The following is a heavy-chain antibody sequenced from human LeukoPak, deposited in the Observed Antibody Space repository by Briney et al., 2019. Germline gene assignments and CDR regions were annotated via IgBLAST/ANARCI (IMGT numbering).Heavy chain of an antibody. CDR1: GYTFTSYA. J-gene: IGHJ5*02. CDR3: ARGLHPKVVTPHDAILAWFDP. V-gene: IGHV1-69*13. Sequence: GASVKVSCKASGYTFTSYAISWVRQAPGQGLEWMGGIIPIFGTANYAQKFQGRVTITADESTSTAYMELSSLRSEDTAVYYCARGLHPKVVTPHDAILAWFDPWGQGTLVTVSS. CDR2: IIPIFGTA. D-gene: IGHD4-23*01.